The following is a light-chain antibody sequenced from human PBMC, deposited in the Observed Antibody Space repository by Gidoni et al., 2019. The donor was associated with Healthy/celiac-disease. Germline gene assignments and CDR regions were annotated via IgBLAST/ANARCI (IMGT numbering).Light chain of an antibody. CDR1: QSILHRPNNKNH. J-gene: IGKJ4*01. V-gene: IGKV4-1*01. Sequence: DIVITQSTDSLTVSLGERATINCKSSQSILHRPNNKNHLAWYQQKPGQPPKLLIYWASTRESGVPDRFSGSGSGTDFTLTSSRLQAEDVAVYYCQQYFSTPLTFGGGTKVEIK. CDR3: QQYFSTPLT. CDR2: WAS.